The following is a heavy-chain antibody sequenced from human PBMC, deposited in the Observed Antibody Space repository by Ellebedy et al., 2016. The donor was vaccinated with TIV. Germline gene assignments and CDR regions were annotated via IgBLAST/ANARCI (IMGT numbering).Heavy chain of an antibody. V-gene: IGHV1-2*04. Sequence: ASVKVSCXASGYTFTGYYMHWVRQAPGQGLEWMGWINPNSGGTNYAQKFQGWVTMTRDTSLSTAYMELSRLRSDDTAVYYCARDTACSSSTSCSPDYYYGMDVWGQGTTVTVSS. CDR1: GYTFTGYY. CDR3: ARDTACSSSTSCSPDYYYGMDV. CDR2: INPNSGGT. J-gene: IGHJ6*02. D-gene: IGHD2-2*01.